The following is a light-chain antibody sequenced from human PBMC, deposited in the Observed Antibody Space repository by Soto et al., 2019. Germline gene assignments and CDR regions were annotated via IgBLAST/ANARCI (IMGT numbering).Light chain of an antibody. V-gene: IGKV1-5*01. Sequence: DIQMTQSPSTLSASVGDRVTITCRASQSISSWLAWYQQKPGKAPKLLIYDASSLESGVPSRFSGSGSGTEFTLTISSLQPDDVATYCCQQYNTFWTFGQGTKVDI. CDR1: QSISSW. CDR3: QQYNTFWT. CDR2: DAS. J-gene: IGKJ1*01.